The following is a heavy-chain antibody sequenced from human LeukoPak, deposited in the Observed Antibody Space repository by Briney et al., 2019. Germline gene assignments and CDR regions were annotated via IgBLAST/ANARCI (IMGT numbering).Heavy chain of an antibody. V-gene: IGHV3-11*04. D-gene: IGHD6-13*01. CDR2: ISSSGSTI. CDR3: ARDLAAAGTGFFYYYYYMDV. J-gene: IGHJ6*03. CDR1: EFSVGSNY. Sequence: PGGSLRLSCAASEFSVGSNYMTWVRQAPGKGLEWVSYISSSGSTIYYADSVKGRFTISRDNAKNSLYLQMNSLRAEDTAVYYCARDLAAAGTGFFYYYYYMDVWGKGTTVTVSS.